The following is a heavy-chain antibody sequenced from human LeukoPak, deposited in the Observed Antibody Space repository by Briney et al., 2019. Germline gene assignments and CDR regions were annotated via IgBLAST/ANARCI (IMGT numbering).Heavy chain of an antibody. CDR2: TYYWSKWYN. J-gene: IGHJ6*04. Sequence: PSQTLSLTCAISGDSVSSNSAAWNWIRQSPSRGLEWLGRTYYWSKWYNDYEVSVKSRITINPDTSKNQFSLQLNSVTPEDTAVYYCARDVSYCSSTSCYYYYYYGMDVWGKGTTVTVSS. V-gene: IGHV6-1*01. CDR1: GDSVSSNSAA. D-gene: IGHD2-2*01. CDR3: ARDVSYCSSTSCYYYYYYGMDV.